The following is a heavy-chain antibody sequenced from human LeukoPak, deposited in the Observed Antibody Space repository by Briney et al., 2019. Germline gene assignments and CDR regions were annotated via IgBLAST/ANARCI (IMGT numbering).Heavy chain of an antibody. V-gene: IGHV3-30*04. CDR3: AREGRSSWYDYYYYGMDV. CDR2: ISYDGSNK. Sequence: PGGSLRLSCAASGFTFSSYAMHWVRQAPGKGLEWVAVISYDGSNKYYADSVKGRFTISRDSSKNTLYLQMNSLRAEDTAVYYCAREGRSSWYDYYYYGMDVWGQGTTVTVSS. D-gene: IGHD6-13*01. CDR1: GFTFSSYA. J-gene: IGHJ6*02.